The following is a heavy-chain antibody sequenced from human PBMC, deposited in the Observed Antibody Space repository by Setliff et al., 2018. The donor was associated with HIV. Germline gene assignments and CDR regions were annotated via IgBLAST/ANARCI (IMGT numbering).Heavy chain of an antibody. CDR1: GYTFTTYG. Sequence: ASVKVSCKPSGYTFTTYGLSWVRQAPGQGLEWMGWISTYSDETSYAQRFLDRVTMTIDTATSRAYMELRSLRSGDTAVYFCARLGSGWSDSYYYAMDIWGQGTTVTVSS. D-gene: IGHD6-19*01. J-gene: IGHJ6*02. CDR2: ISTYSDET. V-gene: IGHV1-18*01. CDR3: ARLGSGWSDSYYYAMDI.